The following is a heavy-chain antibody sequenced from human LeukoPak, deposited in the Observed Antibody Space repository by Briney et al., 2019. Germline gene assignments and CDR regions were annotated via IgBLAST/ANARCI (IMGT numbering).Heavy chain of an antibody. V-gene: IGHV3-23*01. D-gene: IGHD4-17*01. CDR1: GGSISSRSYY. J-gene: IGHJ3*02. CDR3: AKELHDYGDYVDAFDI. Sequence: ETLSLTCTVSGGSISSRSYYWGWIRQAPGKGLEWVSAISGSGGSTYYADSVKGRFTISRDNSKNTLYLQMNSLRAEDTAVYYCAKELHDYGDYVDAFDIWGQGTMVTVSS. CDR2: ISGSGGST.